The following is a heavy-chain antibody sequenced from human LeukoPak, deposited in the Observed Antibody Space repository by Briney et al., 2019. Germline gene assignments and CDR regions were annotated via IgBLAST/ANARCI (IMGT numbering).Heavy chain of an antibody. D-gene: IGHD5-24*01. CDR1: GYTFTGYY. CDR3: ARGRGGYGYNYYY. Sequence: AASVKVSCKASGYTFTGYYMHWVRQAPGQGLEWMGWINPNSGVTDYAQKFQGRVTMTRDTSTSTAYMEVSRLRSDDTAVYYCARGRGGYGYNYYYWGQGTLVTVSS. CDR2: INPNSGVT. V-gene: IGHV1-2*02. J-gene: IGHJ4*02.